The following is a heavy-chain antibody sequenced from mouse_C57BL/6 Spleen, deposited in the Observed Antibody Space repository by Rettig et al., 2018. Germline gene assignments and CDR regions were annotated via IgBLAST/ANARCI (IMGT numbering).Heavy chain of an antibody. Sequence: EVQLVESGGGLVKPGGSLKLSCAASGFTFSDYGMHWVRQAPEKGLEWVAYISSGSSTIYYADTVKGRFTISRDNAKNTLFLQMTSLRSEDTAMYYCARQTGLLRGYFDYWGQGTTLTVSS. D-gene: IGHD2-3*01. V-gene: IGHV5-17*01. CDR3: ARQTGLLRGYFDY. CDR1: GFTFSDYG. J-gene: IGHJ2*01. CDR2: ISSGSSTI.